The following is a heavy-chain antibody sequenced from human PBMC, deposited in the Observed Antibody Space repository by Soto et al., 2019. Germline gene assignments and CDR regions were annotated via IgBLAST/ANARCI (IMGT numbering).Heavy chain of an antibody. D-gene: IGHD2-15*01. J-gene: IGHJ4*02. CDR3: TKANRYCSGANCFTFDY. CDR1: GFTFSNYA. CDR2: FSSGGGGT. V-gene: IGHV3-23*01. Sequence: GGSLRLSCTASGFTFSNYAMSWVRQAPGKGLEWVSTFSSGGGGTYYADSVKGRFTISRDNSKNTLSLQMNSLRAEDTAVYYYTKANRYCSGANCFTFDYWGLGTLVTVSS.